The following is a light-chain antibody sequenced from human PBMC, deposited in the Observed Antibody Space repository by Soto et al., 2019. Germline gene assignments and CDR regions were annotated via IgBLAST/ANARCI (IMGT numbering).Light chain of an antibody. J-gene: IGKJ1*01. CDR1: QSVSSD. Sequence: VLIPAPAALSVFTGETATLSCRASQSVSSDLAWYQQRPGQAPRLLIYGASTRATGIPARFRGSGSGTGFRLTISSLQSEDFATYYCQQYNTWPPKMAFGRGTKVAIK. V-gene: IGKV3-15*01. CDR2: GAS. CDR3: QQYNTWPPKMA.